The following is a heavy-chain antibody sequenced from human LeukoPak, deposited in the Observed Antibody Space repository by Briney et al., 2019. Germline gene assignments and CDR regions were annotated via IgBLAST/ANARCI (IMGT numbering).Heavy chain of an antibody. D-gene: IGHD3-16*01. Sequence: PSETLSLTCTVSGGSISSYYWSWIRQPPGKGLEWIGYIYYSGSTNYNPSLKSRVTISVDTSKNQFSLKLSSVTAADTAVYYCASVDHVWGSFYWGQGTLVTVSS. V-gene: IGHV4-59*01. CDR3: ASVDHVWGSFY. CDR1: GGSISSYY. CDR2: IYYSGST. J-gene: IGHJ4*02.